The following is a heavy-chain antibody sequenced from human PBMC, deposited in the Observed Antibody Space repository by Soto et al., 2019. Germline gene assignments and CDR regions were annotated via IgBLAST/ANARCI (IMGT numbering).Heavy chain of an antibody. J-gene: IGHJ6*02. CDR3: AGVFGEWGVDYYYYYGMDV. V-gene: IGHV4-59*01. Sequence: SETLSLTCSVSGGSISSYCWSWIRQPPGKGLEWIGNVYYSGNTNYNPSLNSRVTISVDTSKNQFSLKLSSVTAADTGVYFCAGVFGEWGVDYYYYYGMDVWGQGTTVTVSS. CDR1: GGSISSYC. CDR2: VYYSGNT. D-gene: IGHD3-10*01.